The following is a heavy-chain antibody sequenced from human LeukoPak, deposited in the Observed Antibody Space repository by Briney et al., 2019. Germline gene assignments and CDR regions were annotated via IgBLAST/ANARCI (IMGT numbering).Heavy chain of an antibody. J-gene: IGHJ4*02. CDR3: AGAPRSGYDYHFDY. CDR1: GGSISSYY. CDR2: IYYSGST. V-gene: IGHV4-59*01. D-gene: IGHD5-12*01. Sequence: SETLSLTCTVSGGSISSYYWSWIRQTPGKGLEWIGYIYYSGSTNYNPSLKSRVTISVDTSKNQFSLKLSSVTAADTAVYYCAGAPRSGYDYHFDYWGQGTLVTVSS.